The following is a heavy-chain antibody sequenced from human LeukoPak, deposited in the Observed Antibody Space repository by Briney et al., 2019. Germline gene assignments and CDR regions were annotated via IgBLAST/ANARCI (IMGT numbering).Heavy chain of an antibody. Sequence: GGSLRLSCAASGFTFGYYDMSWVRQAPGKGLEWVSIISSSDDSTYYADSVTGRFTISTDRARNTLYLQMNSLRAEDTALYYCAKGSGRGSSSALDYWGQGTLVTVSP. V-gene: IGHV3-23*01. D-gene: IGHD5-18*01. CDR1: GFTFGYYD. CDR3: AKGSGRGSSSALDY. J-gene: IGHJ4*01. CDR2: ISSSDDST.